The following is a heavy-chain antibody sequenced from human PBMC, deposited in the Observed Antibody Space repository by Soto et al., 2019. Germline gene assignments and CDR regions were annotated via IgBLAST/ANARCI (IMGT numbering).Heavy chain of an antibody. V-gene: IGHV4-59*01. CDR1: GGPISSYD. CDR3: ARGAFGAGFDP. Sequence: PSETLSLTCTVSGGPISSYDCSWIRQPPGKGLEWIGYIYYSGITNYNPSLKSGVTISVDTSKNHFSLKLSSVTAADTAVYYCARGAFGAGFDPWGQGTLVTFSS. D-gene: IGHD3-10*01. J-gene: IGHJ5*02. CDR2: IYYSGIT.